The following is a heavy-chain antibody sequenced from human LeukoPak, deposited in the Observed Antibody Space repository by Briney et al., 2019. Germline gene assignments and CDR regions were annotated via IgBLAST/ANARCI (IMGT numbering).Heavy chain of an antibody. CDR2: ISCDGSNK. D-gene: IGHD6-6*01. CDR1: GFTFSSYA. Sequence: GGSLRLSCAASGFTFSSYAMHWVRQAPGKGLEWVAVISCDGSNKYYADSVKGRFTISRDNSKNTLYLQMNSLRAEDTAVYYCTRLGSSSRGGYMDVWGKGTTVTVSS. CDR3: TRLGSSSRGGYMDV. V-gene: IGHV3-30-3*01. J-gene: IGHJ6*03.